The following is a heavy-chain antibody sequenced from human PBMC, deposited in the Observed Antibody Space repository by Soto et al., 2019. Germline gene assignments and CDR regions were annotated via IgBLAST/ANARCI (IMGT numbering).Heavy chain of an antibody. CDR3: ARGGEERQL. CDR2: IPYGGNP. V-gene: IGHV4-30-4*01. D-gene: IGHD3-16*01. J-gene: IGHJ4*02. CDR1: GGSMSSYKFY. Sequence: QVQLQESGPGLVKPSQTLSLTCSVSGGSMSSYKFYWTWIRQPPGKGLEWIGYIPYGGNPFYNPPLKSRATISVDTSKNQFSLKLTSVTAADTAVYFCARGGEERQLWGQGTLVSVSS.